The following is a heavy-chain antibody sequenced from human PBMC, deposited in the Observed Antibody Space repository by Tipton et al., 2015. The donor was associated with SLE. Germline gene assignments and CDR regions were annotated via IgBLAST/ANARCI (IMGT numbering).Heavy chain of an antibody. Sequence: SPRLSYAASGFTFDDYAMHWVRQAPGKGLEWVSGISWNSGSIGYADSVKGRFTISRDNAKNSLYLQMNSLRAEDTALYYCAKAVVGYCSGGSCGPGYWGQGTLVTVSS. CDR1: GFTFDDYA. D-gene: IGHD2-15*01. CDR3: AKAVVGYCSGGSCGPGY. J-gene: IGHJ4*02. V-gene: IGHV3-9*01. CDR2: ISWNSGSI.